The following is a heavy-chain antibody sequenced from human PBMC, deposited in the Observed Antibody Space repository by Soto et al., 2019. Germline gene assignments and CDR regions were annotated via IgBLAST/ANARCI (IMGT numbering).Heavy chain of an antibody. J-gene: IGHJ4*02. D-gene: IGHD1-7*01. CDR1: GFTFSSYA. Sequence: EVQLLESGGGLVQPGGSLRLSCAASGFTFSSYAMSWVRQAPGKGLEWVSAISGSGGSTYYAASVKGRFTISRDNSNNTLYLQMNSLRAEDTAVYYCAKEPRYNWNYEPLKYWGQGTLVTVSS. CDR2: ISGSGGST. V-gene: IGHV3-23*01. CDR3: AKEPRYNWNYEPLKY.